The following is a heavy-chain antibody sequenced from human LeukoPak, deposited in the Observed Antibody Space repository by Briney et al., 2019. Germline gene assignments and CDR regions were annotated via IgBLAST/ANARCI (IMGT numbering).Heavy chain of an antibody. J-gene: IGHJ4*02. CDR2: IYTSGST. D-gene: IGHD1-26*01. CDR3: ARENSGSFRKFDY. Sequence: SETLSLTCTGSGGSISSYYWSWIRQPAGKGLEWIVRIYTSGSTNYNAFLKSRVSMSVDTSKNQCSLKLSSVTAADTAVFYCARENSGSFRKFDYWGEGTLVTVSS. V-gene: IGHV4-4*07. CDR1: GGSISSYY.